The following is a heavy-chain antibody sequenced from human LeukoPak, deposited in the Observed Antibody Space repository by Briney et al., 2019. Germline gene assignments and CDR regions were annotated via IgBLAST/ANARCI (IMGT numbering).Heavy chain of an antibody. J-gene: IGHJ4*02. CDR2: IQHSGTT. CDR1: GGSLSTYY. D-gene: IGHD3-22*01. V-gene: IGHV4-59*01. CDR3: AIRGMDYDSSGYWVDY. Sequence: SETLSLTCTVSGGSLSTYYWSWIRQPPGKGLEWIAYIQHSGTTNYNPSLKSRVTISVDTSKNQFSLKLSSVTAADTAVYYCAIRGMDYDSSGYWVDYWGQGTLVTVSS.